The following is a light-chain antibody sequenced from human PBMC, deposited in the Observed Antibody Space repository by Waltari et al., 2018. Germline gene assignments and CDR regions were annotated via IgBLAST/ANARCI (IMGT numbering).Light chain of an antibody. V-gene: IGLV1-40*01. CDR3: QSYDTNLVV. CDR2: GNT. Sequence: QSVLAQPPPVSGAPGQRVTISCTGRSSNIGAGYAVHWYQQLPGTAPKLLIYGNTNRPSGFPDRFSGSKSGTSASLAITGLQAEDEASYYCQSYDTNLVVFGGGTKLTVL. J-gene: IGLJ2*01. CDR1: SSNIGAGYA.